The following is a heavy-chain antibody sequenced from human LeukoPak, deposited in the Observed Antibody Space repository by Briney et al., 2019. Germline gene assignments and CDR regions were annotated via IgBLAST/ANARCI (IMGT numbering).Heavy chain of an antibody. CDR1: GFTFSSYA. CDR2: ISYDGSNK. J-gene: IGHJ4*02. V-gene: IGHV3-30*01. Sequence: PGRSLRLSCAASGFTFSSYAMHWVRQAPGKGLEWVAVISYDGSNKYYADSVKGRFTISRDNSKNTLYLQMNSLRAEDTAVYYCARGWTRFLEWLLPDYWGQGTLVTVSS. CDR3: ARGWTRFLEWLLPDY. D-gene: IGHD3-3*01.